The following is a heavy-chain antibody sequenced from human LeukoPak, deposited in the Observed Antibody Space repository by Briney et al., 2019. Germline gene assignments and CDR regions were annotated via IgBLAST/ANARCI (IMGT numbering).Heavy chain of an antibody. V-gene: IGHV3-23*01. CDR2: IFGSGGST. CDR3: AKTTTGYSSGRFPGWPVDY. Sequence: GGSLRLSCAASGFTFSSYAMYWVRQAPGKGLEWVSGIFGSGGSTHYADSVKGRFSISRDNSKNTVYLQMNSLRAEDTAVYYCAKTTTGYSSGRFPGWPVDYWGQGTLVTVSS. D-gene: IGHD6-19*01. J-gene: IGHJ4*02. CDR1: GFTFSSYA.